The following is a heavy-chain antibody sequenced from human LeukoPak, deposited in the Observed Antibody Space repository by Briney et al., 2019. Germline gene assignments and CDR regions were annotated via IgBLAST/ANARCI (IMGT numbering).Heavy chain of an antibody. D-gene: IGHD2-15*01. CDR1: GGTFSSYA. J-gene: IGHJ4*02. CDR2: IIPIFGTA. CDR3: ARDIVVVVAAEEEYYFDY. V-gene: IGHV1-69*01. Sequence: SVKVSCKASGGTFSSYAIRWVRQAPGQGLEWMGGIIPIFGTANYAQKFQGRVTITADESTSTAYMELSSLRSEDTAVYYCARDIVVVVAAEEEYYFDYWGQGTLVTVSS.